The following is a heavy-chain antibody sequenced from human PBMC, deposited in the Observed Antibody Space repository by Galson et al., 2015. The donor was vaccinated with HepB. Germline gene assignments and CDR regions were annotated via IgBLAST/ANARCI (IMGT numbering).Heavy chain of an antibody. J-gene: IGHJ4*02. Sequence: SLRLSCAASGFTFSSYGMHWVRQAPGKGLEWVAVIWYDGSNKYYADSVKGRFTISRDNSKNTLYLQMNSLRAEDTAVYYCAKDHGIAVAGPVTYFDYWGQGTLVTVSS. CDR1: GFTFSSYG. CDR3: AKDHGIAVAGPVTYFDY. D-gene: IGHD6-19*01. CDR2: IWYDGSNK. V-gene: IGHV3-33*06.